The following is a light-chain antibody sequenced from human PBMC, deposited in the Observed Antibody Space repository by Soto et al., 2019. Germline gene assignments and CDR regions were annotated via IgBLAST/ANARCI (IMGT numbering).Light chain of an antibody. CDR3: QQSYSTPQT. CDR2: AAS. V-gene: IGKV1-39*01. CDR1: QTIMTY. Sequence: DIQITQSPSSLSASVGDEVTITCRASQTIMTYLNWYQLKPGKPPRLLIYAASSLQSGVPSRFSGSGSGTDFTLTISSLQPEDFATYHCQQSYSTPQTFGQGTKVDIK. J-gene: IGKJ1*01.